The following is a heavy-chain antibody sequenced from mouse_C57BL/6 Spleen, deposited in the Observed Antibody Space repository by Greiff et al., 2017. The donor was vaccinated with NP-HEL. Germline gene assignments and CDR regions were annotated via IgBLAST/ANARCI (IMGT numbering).Heavy chain of an antibody. CDR2: INPNNGGT. D-gene: IGHD1-1*01. V-gene: IGHV1-26*01. CDR3: ASRYGSSYWFAY. CDR1: GYTFTDYY. J-gene: IGHJ3*01. Sequence: EVQLQQSGPELVKPGASVKISCKASGYTFTDYYMNWVKQSHGKSLEWIGDINPNNGGTSYNQKFKGKATLTVDKSSSTAYMELRSLTSEDSAVYYCASRYGSSYWFAYWGQGTLVTVSA.